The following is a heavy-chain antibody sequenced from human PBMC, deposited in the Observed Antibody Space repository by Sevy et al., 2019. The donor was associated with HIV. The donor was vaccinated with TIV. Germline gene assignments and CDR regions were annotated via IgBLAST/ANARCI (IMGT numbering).Heavy chain of an antibody. V-gene: IGHV3-21*01. CDR3: ARVGGGYSSSWYTYYYYYYGMDV. Sequence: GGSLRLSCAASGFTFSPYSMNWVRQAPGKGLEWVSSISSSSSYIYYADSVKGRFTISRDNAKNSLYLQMNSLRAEDTAVYYCARVGGGYSSSWYTYYYYYYGMDVWGQGTTITVSS. CDR1: GFTFSPYS. J-gene: IGHJ6*02. CDR2: ISSSSSYI. D-gene: IGHD6-13*01.